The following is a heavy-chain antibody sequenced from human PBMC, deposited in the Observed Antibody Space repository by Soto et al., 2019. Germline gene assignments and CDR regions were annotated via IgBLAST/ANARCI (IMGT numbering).Heavy chain of an antibody. V-gene: IGHV3-23*01. J-gene: IGHJ4*02. D-gene: IGHD3-16*01. CDR2: ISGTGGRS. CDR3: AKAYFVWSSEQPYYFDY. Sequence: EVQLLDSGGGLVQPGGSLRLSCAASGLTFSNYAMTWVRQGPGKGLEWVSGISGTGGRSYYADSVKGRFTISRDNSKRKLYSQMNSLRAEDTAVYYCAKAYFVWSSEQPYYFDYWGQGTLVTVSS. CDR1: GLTFSNYA.